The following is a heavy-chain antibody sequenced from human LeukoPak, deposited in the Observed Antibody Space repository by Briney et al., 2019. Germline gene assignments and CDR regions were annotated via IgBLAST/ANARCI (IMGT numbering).Heavy chain of an antibody. CDR2: IHYSGST. J-gene: IGHJ6*02. CDR1: GGSISRGAYY. CDR3: AKWGYCSGGSCYSYYYYGMDV. Sequence: SETLSLTCTVSGGSISRGAYYWSWIRQHPGKGLEWIGYIHYSGSTYYNPSLKSRVTISVDTSKNQFSLNLSSVTAADTAVYYCAKWGYCSGGSCYSYYYYGMDVWGQGTTVTVSS. D-gene: IGHD2-15*01. V-gene: IGHV4-31*03.